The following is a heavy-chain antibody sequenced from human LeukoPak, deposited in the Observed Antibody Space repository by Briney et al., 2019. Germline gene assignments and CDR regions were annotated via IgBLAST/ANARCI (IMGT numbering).Heavy chain of an antibody. J-gene: IGHJ4*02. CDR1: GFTFSSYW. V-gene: IGHV3-74*01. CDR3: ARDQGALDY. CDR2: IDSDGSRI. Sequence: GGSLRLSCAASGFTFSSYWMHWVRQAPGKGLVWVSRIDSDGSRISHGDFVRGRFTISRDNAKNTLYLQMNSLRAEDTAVYYCARDQGALDYWGQGTLVTVSS. D-gene: IGHD1-26*01.